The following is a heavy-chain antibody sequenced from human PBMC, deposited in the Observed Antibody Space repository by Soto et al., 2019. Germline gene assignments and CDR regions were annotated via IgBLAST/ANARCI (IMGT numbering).Heavy chain of an antibody. J-gene: IGHJ6*02. CDR3: ARLSLDSTDSSGYYYYYGMDV. CDR2: IYPGDSDT. Sequence: GESLKISCKGSGYSFTSYWIGWVRQMPGKGLEWMGIIYPGDSDTRYSPSFQGQVTISADKSSSTAYLQWSSLKASDTAMYYCARLSLDSTDSSGYYYYYGMDVWGQGTTVTVSS. CDR1: GYSFTSYW. V-gene: IGHV5-51*01. D-gene: IGHD3-22*01.